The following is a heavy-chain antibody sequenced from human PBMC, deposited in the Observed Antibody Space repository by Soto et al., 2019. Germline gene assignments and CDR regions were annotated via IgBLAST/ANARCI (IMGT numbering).Heavy chain of an antibody. D-gene: IGHD2-15*01. CDR2: IFYSGTT. CDR1: GGSISGYY. J-gene: IGHJ4*02. CDR3: ARGDIAPAGFAGFDS. V-gene: IGHV4-59*01. Sequence: QVQLQESGPGLVKPSETLSLTCAVSGGSISGYYWSWIRQPPGKGLEWIGYIFYSGTTNYNPSLRSRVSISVDTAKNLFYLRLSSVTAADTAVYYCARGDIAPAGFAGFDSWGQGTLVTVSS.